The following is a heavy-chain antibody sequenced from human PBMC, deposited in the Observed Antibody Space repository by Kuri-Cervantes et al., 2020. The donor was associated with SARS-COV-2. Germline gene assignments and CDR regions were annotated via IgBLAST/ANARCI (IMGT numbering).Heavy chain of an antibody. D-gene: IGHD1-26*01. V-gene: IGHV3-23*01. J-gene: IGHJ4*02. Sequence: GESLKISCAASGFTFSSYAMSWVRQAPGKGLEWVSAISGSGGSTYYADSVKGRFTISRDNSKNTLYLQMNSLRAEDTAVYYCAKDLAHSGSYYNHWGFDYWGQGTLATVSS. CDR2: ISGSGGST. CDR3: AKDLAHSGSYYNHWGFDY. CDR1: GFTFSSYA.